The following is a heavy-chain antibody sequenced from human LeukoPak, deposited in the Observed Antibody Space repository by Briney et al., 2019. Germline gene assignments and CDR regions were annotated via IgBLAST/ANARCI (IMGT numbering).Heavy chain of an antibody. CDR3: ARDQCTNGVCYMGLENWFDP. Sequence: KPSETLSLTCAVSGYSISSGYYWGWIRQPPGKGLEWIGSIYHNGSTFYNPSLKSRVTISVDTSKNQFSLKLSSVTAADTAVYYCARDQCTNGVCYMGLENWFDPWGQGTLVTVSS. CDR1: GYSISSGYY. V-gene: IGHV4-38-2*02. CDR2: IYHNGST. D-gene: IGHD2-8*01. J-gene: IGHJ5*02.